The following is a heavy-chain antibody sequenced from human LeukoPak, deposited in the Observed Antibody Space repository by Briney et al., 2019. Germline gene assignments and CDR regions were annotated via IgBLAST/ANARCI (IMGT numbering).Heavy chain of an antibody. CDR2: IIPIFGTA. J-gene: IGHJ3*02. D-gene: IGHD3-3*01. V-gene: IGHV1-69*05. CDR1: GGTFSSYA. Sequence: SVKVSCKASGGTFSSYAISWVRQAPGQGLECMGRIIPIFGTANYAQKFQGTVTITTDEATSTAYIELSRLRSEDTALYSCARTDYDFWSGNTGGAFDIWGQGTMVTVSS. CDR3: ARTDYDFWSGNTGGAFDI.